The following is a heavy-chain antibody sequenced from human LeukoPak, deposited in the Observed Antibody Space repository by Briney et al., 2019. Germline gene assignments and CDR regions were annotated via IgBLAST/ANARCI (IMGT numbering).Heavy chain of an antibody. J-gene: IGHJ1*01. CDR1: GGTFSSYA. V-gene: IGHV1-69*06. Sequence: GYSGNVSCKASGGTFSSYAISWVRQAPGQGLEWMGGVIPIFGTANYAQKFQGRVTITADKSTSTAYMELSSLRSEDTAVYYCASKPIAAADAEYFQHWGQGTLVTVSS. CDR2: VIPIFGTA. D-gene: IGHD6-13*01. CDR3: ASKPIAAADAEYFQH.